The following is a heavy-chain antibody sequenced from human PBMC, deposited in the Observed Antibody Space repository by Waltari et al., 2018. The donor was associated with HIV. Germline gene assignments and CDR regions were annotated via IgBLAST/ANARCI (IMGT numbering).Heavy chain of an antibody. V-gene: IGHV4-31*03. CDR1: GGSIGIGPDS. Sequence: QVPPQESGPGLVRPPQTLSLPCTAPGGSIGIGPDSWSWPRQHPGKGLEWFGYIYDSGYTFYNPTLKSRVAMSVETSKNQFSLRLNSVTAADTAVYYCARGWDTARVAGDYFGMDVWGQGTTVTVSS. J-gene: IGHJ6*02. D-gene: IGHD5-18*01. CDR3: ARGWDTARVAGDYFGMDV. CDR2: IYDSGYT.